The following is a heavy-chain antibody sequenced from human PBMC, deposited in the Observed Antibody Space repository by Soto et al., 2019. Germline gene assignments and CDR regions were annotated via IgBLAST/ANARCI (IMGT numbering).Heavy chain of an antibody. D-gene: IGHD3-3*01. Sequence: SETLSLTCTVSGGSISSSTYYWGWIRQPPGKGLESIANIYYDGNTYYDPSLKGRVTISLDTSKNQFSLRLNSVTAADTAVYYCARSSIKPQVFMYPFDSWSQGTLVTVSS. CDR3: ARSSIKPQVFMYPFDS. V-gene: IGHV4-39*01. CDR1: GGSISSSTYY. CDR2: IYYDGNT. J-gene: IGHJ4*02.